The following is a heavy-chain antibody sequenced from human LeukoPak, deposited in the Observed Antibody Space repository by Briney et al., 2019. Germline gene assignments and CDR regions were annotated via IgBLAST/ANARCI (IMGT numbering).Heavy chain of an antibody. CDR1: GFTFSSYG. CDR2: ISYDGSNK. V-gene: IGHV3-30*18. J-gene: IGHJ6*02. Sequence: PGGSLRLSCAASGFTFSSYGMHWVRQAPGKGLEWVAVISYDGSNKYYADSVKGRFTISRDNSKNTLYLQMNSLRAEDTAVYYRAKDERYYGMDVWGQGTTVTVSS. CDR3: AKDERYYGMDV.